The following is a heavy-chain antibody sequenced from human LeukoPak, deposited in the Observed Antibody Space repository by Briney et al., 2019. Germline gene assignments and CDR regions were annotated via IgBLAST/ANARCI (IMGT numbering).Heavy chain of an antibody. CDR1: GFTFSSYA. V-gene: IGHV3-30-3*01. J-gene: IGHJ4*02. Sequence: PGRSLRLSCAASGFTFSSYAMHWVRQAPGKGLEWVAVISYDGSNKYYADSVKGRFTFSRDNSKNTLYLQMNSLRAEDTAVYYCARGIRRPKIVYFGYWGQGTLVTVSS. CDR3: ARGIRRPKIVYFGY. D-gene: IGHD3-16*02. CDR2: ISYDGSNK.